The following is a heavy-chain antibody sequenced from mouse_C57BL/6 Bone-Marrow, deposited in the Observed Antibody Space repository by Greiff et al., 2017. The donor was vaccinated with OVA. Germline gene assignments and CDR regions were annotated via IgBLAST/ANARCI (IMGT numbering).Heavy chain of an antibody. CDR3: ARRRTGSFFDY. CDR1: GYTFTSYW. V-gene: IGHV1-61*01. Sequence: VQLQQPGAELVRPGSSVKLSCKASGYTFTSYWMDWVKQRPGQGLEWIGNIYPSDSETHYNQKFKDKATLTVDKSSSTAYMQLSSLTSEDSAVYYCARRRTGSFFDYWGQGTTLTVSS. CDR2: IYPSDSET. D-gene: IGHD4-1*01. J-gene: IGHJ2*01.